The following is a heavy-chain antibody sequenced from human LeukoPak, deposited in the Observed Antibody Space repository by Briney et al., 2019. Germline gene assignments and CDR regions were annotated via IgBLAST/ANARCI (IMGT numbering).Heavy chain of an antibody. V-gene: IGHV4-59*01. Sequence: SETLSLTCTVSGGSISSYYWSWIRQPPGKGLEWIGYIYYSGSTNYNPSLKSRVTISVDTSKNQFSLKLSSVTAADTAVYYCARGVELVGWFDPWGQGTLVTVSS. CDR2: IYYSGST. J-gene: IGHJ5*02. CDR1: GGSISSYY. D-gene: IGHD6-6*01. CDR3: ARGVELVGWFDP.